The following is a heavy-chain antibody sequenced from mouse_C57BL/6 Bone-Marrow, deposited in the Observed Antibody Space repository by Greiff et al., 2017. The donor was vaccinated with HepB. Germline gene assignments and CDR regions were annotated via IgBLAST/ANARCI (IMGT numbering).Heavy chain of an antibody. D-gene: IGHD1-1*01. CDR1: GYSITSGYY. J-gene: IGHJ2*01. CDR3: ARDYGSLYYFDY. CDR2: ISYDGSN. Sequence: ESGPGLVKPSQSLSLTCSVTGYSITSGYYWNWIRQFPGNKLEWMGYISYDGSNNYNPSLKNRISITRDTSKNQFFLKLNSVTTEDTATYYCARDYGSLYYFDYWGQGTTLTVSS. V-gene: IGHV3-6*01.